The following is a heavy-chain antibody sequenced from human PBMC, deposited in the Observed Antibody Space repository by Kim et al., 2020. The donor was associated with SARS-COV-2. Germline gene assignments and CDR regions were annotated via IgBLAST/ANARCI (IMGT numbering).Heavy chain of an antibody. Sequence: ASVKVSCKASGYTFTSYYMHWVRQAPGQGLEWMGIINPSGGSTSYAQKFQGRVTMTRDTSTSTVYMELSSLRSEDTAVYYCARSERGIYYGSGSYDWGQGTLVTVSS. V-gene: IGHV1-46*01. CDR1: GYTFTSYY. J-gene: IGHJ4*02. CDR2: INPSGGST. CDR3: ARSERGIYYGSGSYD. D-gene: IGHD3-10*01.